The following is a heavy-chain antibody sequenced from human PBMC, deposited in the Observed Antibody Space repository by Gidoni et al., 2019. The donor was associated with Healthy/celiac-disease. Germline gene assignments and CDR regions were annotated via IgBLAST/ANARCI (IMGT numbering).Heavy chain of an antibody. CDR3: ARDQGGWWGYFDY. Sequence: QVQLQESGPGLVKPSETLSLTCTVSGGSISSYYWSWIRQPPGKGLEWIGYIYYSGSTNYNPSLKSRVTISVDTSKNQFSLKLSSVTAADTAVYYCARDQGGWWGYFDYWGQGTLVTVSS. J-gene: IGHJ4*02. D-gene: IGHD6-19*01. CDR1: GGSISSYY. CDR2: IYYSGST. V-gene: IGHV4-59*01.